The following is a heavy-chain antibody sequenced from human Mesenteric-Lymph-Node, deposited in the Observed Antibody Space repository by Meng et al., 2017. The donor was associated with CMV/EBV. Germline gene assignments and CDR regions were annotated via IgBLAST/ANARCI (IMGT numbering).Heavy chain of an antibody. V-gene: IGHV1-46*02. CDR3: AREEWPTYYYYGMDV. CDR2: INPSGGST. CDR1: GYTFNNHY. J-gene: IGHJ6*02. Sequence: ASVKVSCKTSGYTFNNHYMHWVRQAPGQGLEWLGIINPSGGSTYYPQKFRGRVAMTRDTSTSTFYLELSALEHEDTATYYCAREEWPTYYYYGMDVWGQGTTVTVSS. D-gene: IGHD3-3*01.